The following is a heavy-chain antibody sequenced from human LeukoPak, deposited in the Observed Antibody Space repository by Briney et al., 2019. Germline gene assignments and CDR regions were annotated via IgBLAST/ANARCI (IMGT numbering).Heavy chain of an antibody. J-gene: IGHJ4*02. CDR1: GFTFSSYA. V-gene: IGHV3-33*01. Sequence: GGSLRLSCAASGFTFSSYAMHWIRQAPGRGLEWVAVIWYDGSKKYYSDSVKGRFTISRDNSKKTLYVQMDSLRAEDTAVYYCARTQGRFYGSGSYEGFDYWGQGTLVTVST. D-gene: IGHD3-10*01. CDR3: ARTQGRFYGSGSYEGFDY. CDR2: IWYDGSKK.